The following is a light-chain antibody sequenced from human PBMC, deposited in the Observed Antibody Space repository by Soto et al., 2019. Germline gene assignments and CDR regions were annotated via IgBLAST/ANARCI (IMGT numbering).Light chain of an antibody. CDR3: NSYTSSSSYV. Sequence: QSVLTQPASVSGSPGQSITISCTGTSSYVGAYQYVSWYQQYPGKAPKLMIYDVSNRPSGVSNRFSGSKSGNTASLTISGLQAEDEADYYCNSYTSSSSYVFGTGTKVTVL. CDR1: SSYVGAYQY. V-gene: IGLV2-14*01. J-gene: IGLJ1*01. CDR2: DVS.